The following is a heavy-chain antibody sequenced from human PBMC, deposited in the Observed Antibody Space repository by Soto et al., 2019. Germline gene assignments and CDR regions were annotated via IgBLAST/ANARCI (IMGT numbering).Heavy chain of an antibody. V-gene: IGHV3-30*18. D-gene: IGHD3-10*01. CDR2: ISYDGSNK. CDR1: GFTFSSYG. J-gene: IGHJ6*02. Sequence: QVQLVESGGGVVQPGRSLRLSCAASGFTFSSYGMHWVRQAPGKGLEWVAVISYDGSNKYYADSVKGRFTISRDNSKNTLYLQMNSLRAEDTAVYYCAKEASITWVDYYYYGMDVWGQGTTVTVSS. CDR3: AKEASITWVDYYYYGMDV.